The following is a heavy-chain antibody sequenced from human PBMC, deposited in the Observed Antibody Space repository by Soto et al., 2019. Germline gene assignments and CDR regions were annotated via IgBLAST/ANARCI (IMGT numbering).Heavy chain of an antibody. Sequence: ASVKVSCKASGYTFTSYAMHWVRQAPGQRLEWMGWSNAGNGNTKYSQEFQGRVTITRDTSASTAYMELSSLRSEDMAVYYFGIPGWGDIVVVPAARGLWFGELLARFDYWGQGTLVTVSS. CDR1: GYTFTSYA. D-gene: IGHD2-2*01. J-gene: IGHJ4*02. CDR2: SNAGNGNT. CDR3: GIPGWGDIVVVPAARGLWFGELLARFDY. V-gene: IGHV1-3*02.